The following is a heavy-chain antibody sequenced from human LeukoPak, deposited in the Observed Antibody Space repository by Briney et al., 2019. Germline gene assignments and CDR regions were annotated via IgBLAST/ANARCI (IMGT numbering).Heavy chain of an antibody. CDR3: AGALGAAVALSDF. CDR2: ISSSATGSNT. J-gene: IGHJ4*02. CDR1: GVTFSDYY. D-gene: IGHD6-19*01. Sequence: GGSLRLSCAASGVTFSDYYLSWVRQAPGKRLEWVSFISSSATGSNTWYADSVKGRFTISRDNAKKSLFLQMNSLRAEDTAVYYCAGALGAAVALSDFWGQGTLVTVSS. V-gene: IGHV3-11*01.